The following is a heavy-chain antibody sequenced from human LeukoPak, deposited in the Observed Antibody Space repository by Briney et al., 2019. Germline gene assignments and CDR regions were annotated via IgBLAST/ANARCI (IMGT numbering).Heavy chain of an antibody. Sequence: GGSLRLSCADSGFTFSSYDMHWVHQATGKGLEWVSDIGTAGDTYYPGSVKGRFTISRENAKNSLYLQMNSLRAGDTAVYYCARHLYYYYYMDVWGKGTTVTISS. V-gene: IGHV3-13*01. J-gene: IGHJ6*03. CDR1: GFTFSSYD. CDR3: ARHLYYYYYMDV. CDR2: IGTAGDT.